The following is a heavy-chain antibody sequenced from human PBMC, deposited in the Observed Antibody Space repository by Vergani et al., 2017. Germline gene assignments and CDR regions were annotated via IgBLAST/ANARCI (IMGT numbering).Heavy chain of an antibody. Sequence: EVQLVESGGGLVQPGGSLRLSCAASGLTFSSSWMSWVRQAPGKGLEWVANIKQDGSEKYYVDSVKGRFTISRDNAKNSLYLQMNSLRAEDTAVYYCARDWLYYYGSGSYYYYAFDIWGQGTMVTVSS. CDR2: IKQDGSEK. V-gene: IGHV3-7*01. J-gene: IGHJ3*02. D-gene: IGHD3-10*01. CDR3: ARDWLYYYGSGSYYYYAFDI. CDR1: GLTFSSSW.